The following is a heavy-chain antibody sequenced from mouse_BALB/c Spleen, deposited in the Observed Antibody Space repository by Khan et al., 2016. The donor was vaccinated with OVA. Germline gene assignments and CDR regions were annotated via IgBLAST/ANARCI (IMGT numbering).Heavy chain of an antibody. CDR3: ARDGSRYNYAMDY. Sequence: EVQLQESGPGLVKPSQSLSLTCTVTGYSITSDYAWNWIRQFPGNKLEWMGYISYSGSTNYNPALKSRISITRDTSKNQLFLQFNSVTTEDTATYYCARDGSRYNYAMDYWGQGTSVTVSS. J-gene: IGHJ4*01. V-gene: IGHV3-2*02. CDR1: GYSITSDYA. CDR2: ISYSGST. D-gene: IGHD2-3*01.